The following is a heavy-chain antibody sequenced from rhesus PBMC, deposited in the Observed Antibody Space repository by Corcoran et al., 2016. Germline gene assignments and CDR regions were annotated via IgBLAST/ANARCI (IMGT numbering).Heavy chain of an antibody. CDR1: GYSISSGYG. J-gene: IGHJ4*01. Sequence: QLQLQESGPGLVKPSETLSLTCAVSGYSISSGYGWSWIRQPPGKGLEWIGYISYSGSTSYSPSLKSRVTSSRDTSKNQFSLKLSSVTAADTGVYYCAREGSYPDYWGQGVLVTVSS. CDR3: AREGSYPDY. CDR2: ISYSGST. D-gene: IGHD1-44*02. V-gene: IGHV4-122*02.